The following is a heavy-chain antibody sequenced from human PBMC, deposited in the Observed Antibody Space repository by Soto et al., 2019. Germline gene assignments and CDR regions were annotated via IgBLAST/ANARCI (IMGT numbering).Heavy chain of an antibody. D-gene: IGHD6-13*01. CDR1: GGTFSNHA. Sequence: QVHLVQSGAEVKKPGSSVKVSCKAPGGTFSNHAINWVRQAPGQGLEWMGRIIPIFSTTNYAQKFQGRVTMPAQKSAIXXYLELSSLKHDDTAVYYCAREVAADGTFREDVFDIWGQGTLVTVSS. CDR2: IIPIFSTT. V-gene: IGHV1-69*14. CDR3: AREVAADGTFREDVFDI. J-gene: IGHJ3*02.